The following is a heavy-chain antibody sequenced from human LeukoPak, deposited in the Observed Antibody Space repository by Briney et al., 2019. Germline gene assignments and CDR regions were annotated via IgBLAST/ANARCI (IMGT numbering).Heavy chain of an antibody. CDR3: ARPIRITGTSELDY. Sequence: SVKVSCKASGGTFSSYAISWVRQAPGQGLEWMGGIIPIFGTANYAQKFQGRVTITADESTSTAYMELSSLRSEDTAVYYCARPIRITGTSELDYWGQGTLVTVSS. J-gene: IGHJ4*02. CDR1: GGTFSSYA. CDR2: IIPIFGTA. D-gene: IGHD1-20*01. V-gene: IGHV1-69*13.